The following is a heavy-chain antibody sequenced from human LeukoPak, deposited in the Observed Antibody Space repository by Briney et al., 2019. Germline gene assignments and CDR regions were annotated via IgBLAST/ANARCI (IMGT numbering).Heavy chain of an antibody. V-gene: IGHV3-21*01. J-gene: IGHJ4*02. Sequence: PGGSLRLSCAASGFTFSRYTMNWVRQAPGKGLEWVSYISSSSSYIYYADSVKGRFTIFRDNAKNSVYLQMNSLRAEDTAVYYCARDSLDSSGFYPTDYWGQGTLVTVSS. D-gene: IGHD3-22*01. CDR2: ISSSSSYI. CDR1: GFTFSRYT. CDR3: ARDSLDSSGFYPTDY.